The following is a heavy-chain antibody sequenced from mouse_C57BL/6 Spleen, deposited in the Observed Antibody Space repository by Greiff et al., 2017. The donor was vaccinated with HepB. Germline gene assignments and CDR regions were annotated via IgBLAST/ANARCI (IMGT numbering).Heavy chain of an antibody. Sequence: DVKLVESGGGLVKPGGSLKLSCAASGFTISDYGMHWVRQAPEKGLEWVAYISSGSSTIYYADTVKGRFTISRDNAKNTLFLQMTSLRSEDTAMYYCARERAMDYWGQGTSVTVSS. CDR3: ARERAMDY. V-gene: IGHV5-17*01. CDR1: GFTISDYG. CDR2: ISSGSSTI. J-gene: IGHJ4*01.